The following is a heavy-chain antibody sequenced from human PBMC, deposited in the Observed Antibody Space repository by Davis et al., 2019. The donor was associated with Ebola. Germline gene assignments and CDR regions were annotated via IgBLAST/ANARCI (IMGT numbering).Heavy chain of an antibody. D-gene: IGHD2-2*01. V-gene: IGHV1-58*01. CDR3: AREAPVVPAARGYYYMDV. Sequence: SVKVSCKASGFTFTSSAVQWVRQARGQRLEWIGWIVVGSGNTNYAQKFQERVTITRDMSTSTAYMELSSLRSEDTVVYYCAREAPVVPAARGYYYMDVWGKGTTVTVSS. J-gene: IGHJ6*03. CDR2: IVVGSGNT. CDR1: GFTFTSSA.